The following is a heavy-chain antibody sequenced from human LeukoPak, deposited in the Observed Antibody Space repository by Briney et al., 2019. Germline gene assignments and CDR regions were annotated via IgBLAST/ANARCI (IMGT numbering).Heavy chain of an antibody. CDR3: AKGILSADQPPYYFDF. J-gene: IGHJ4*02. CDR1: GFTFTSYA. D-gene: IGHD2-15*01. Sequence: GGSLRLSCAASGFTFTSYAMSWVRQAPGKGLEWVTAISGNGGSTYLADSVRGPFAISRANSKTTLYLRMNSLRAEDTAAYYCAKGILSADQPPYYFDFWGQGTLVTVSP. V-gene: IGHV3-23*01. CDR2: ISGNGGST.